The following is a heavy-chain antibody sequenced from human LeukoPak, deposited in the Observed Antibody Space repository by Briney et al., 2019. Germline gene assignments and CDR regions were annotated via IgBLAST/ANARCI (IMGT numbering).Heavy chain of an antibody. CDR3: ARDVGGSRGDCSDECYYYYGMDV. V-gene: IGHV1-69*13. Sequence: ASVKVSCKASGGTFSTYAISWVRQAPGQGLEWMGGIIPIFGTANYAQKFQGRVTITADESTSTAYMELSSLRSEDTAVYYCARDVGGSRGDCSDECYYYYGMDVWGQGTTVTVSS. CDR1: GGTFSTYA. D-gene: IGHD2-21*02. J-gene: IGHJ6*02. CDR2: IIPIFGTA.